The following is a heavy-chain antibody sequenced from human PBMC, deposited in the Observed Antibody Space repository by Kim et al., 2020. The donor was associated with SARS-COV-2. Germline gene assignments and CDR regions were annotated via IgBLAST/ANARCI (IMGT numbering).Heavy chain of an antibody. D-gene: IGHD6-19*01. CDR1: GFTFGDSA. V-gene: IGHV3-43*02. CDR3: SRPLGWLPSD. Sequence: GGSLRLSCAASGFTFGDSAMHWFRQAPGKGLEWVALVSGGGGTTYYADSVQGRFTISRDNSKDSLYLQMNSLGADDNAAYYCSRPLGWLPSDWGQGTLVTVSS. CDR2: VSGGGGTT. J-gene: IGHJ4*02.